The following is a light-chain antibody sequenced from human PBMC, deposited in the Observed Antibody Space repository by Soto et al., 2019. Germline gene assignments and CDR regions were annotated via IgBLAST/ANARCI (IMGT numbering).Light chain of an antibody. J-gene: IGLJ3*02. CDR2: RTN. Sequence: QAVVTQEPSFSVSPGGTVTLTCALSSGSVSTNNYPSWCQQTPGQAPRTLIFRTNTRSSGVPDRFSGSILGNKAALTITGAQADYESDYYCVLYMGRGIWVFGGGTKLTVL. V-gene: IGLV8-61*01. CDR3: VLYMGRGIWV. CDR1: SGSVSTNNY.